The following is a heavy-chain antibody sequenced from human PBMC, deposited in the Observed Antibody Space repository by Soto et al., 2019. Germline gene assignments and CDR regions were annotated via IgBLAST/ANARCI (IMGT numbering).Heavy chain of an antibody. Sequence: ASVKVSCKASGYTFTSYGISWVRQAPGQGLEWMGWISAYNGNTNYAQKLQGRVTMTTDTSTSTAYMELRSLRSDGTAVYYCARVSFLVLMVYAIDDSDYWGQGTLVTVSS. V-gene: IGHV1-18*01. CDR2: ISAYNGNT. J-gene: IGHJ4*02. CDR3: ARVSFLVLMVYAIDDSDY. D-gene: IGHD2-8*01. CDR1: GYTFTSYG.